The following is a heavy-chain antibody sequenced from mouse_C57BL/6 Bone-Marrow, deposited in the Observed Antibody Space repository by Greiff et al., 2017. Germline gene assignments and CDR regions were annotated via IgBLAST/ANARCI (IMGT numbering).Heavy chain of an antibody. CDR1: GYAFSSYW. Sequence: VMLVESGAELVKPGASVKISCKASGYAFSSYWMNWVKQRPGKGLEWIGQIYPGDGDTNYNGKFKGKATLTADKSSSTVYMQLSSLTSEDSAVYFCAIRNYLAYWGQGTLVTVSA. CDR3: AIRNYLAY. J-gene: IGHJ3*01. V-gene: IGHV1-80*01. D-gene: IGHD2-1*01. CDR2: IYPGDGDT.